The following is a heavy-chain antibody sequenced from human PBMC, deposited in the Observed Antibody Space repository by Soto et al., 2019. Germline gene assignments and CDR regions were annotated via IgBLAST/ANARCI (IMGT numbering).Heavy chain of an antibody. J-gene: IGHJ6*02. Sequence: SVKVSCKASGGTFSSYAISWGRQAPGQGLEWMGGIIPIFGTANYAQKFQGRVTITADESTSTAYMELSSLRSEDTAVYYCARGERAYCGGDCYSPYGMDVWGQGTTVTVSS. CDR1: GGTFSSYA. V-gene: IGHV1-69*13. CDR3: ARGERAYCGGDCYSPYGMDV. CDR2: IIPIFGTA. D-gene: IGHD2-21*02.